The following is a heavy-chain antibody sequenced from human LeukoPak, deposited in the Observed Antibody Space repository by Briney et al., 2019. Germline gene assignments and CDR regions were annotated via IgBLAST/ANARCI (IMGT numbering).Heavy chain of an antibody. Sequence: GGSLRLSCAASGFTFSSYAMNWVRQAPGKGLEWVSFISGSGDTTYYADSVKGRFTISRDNSKNTLYLQMNSLRAEDTAVYYCAKCDPSSGWLIDYWGQGTLVTVSS. D-gene: IGHD6-19*01. V-gene: IGHV3-23*01. CDR1: GFTFSSYA. J-gene: IGHJ4*02. CDR2: ISGSGDTT. CDR3: AKCDPSSGWLIDY.